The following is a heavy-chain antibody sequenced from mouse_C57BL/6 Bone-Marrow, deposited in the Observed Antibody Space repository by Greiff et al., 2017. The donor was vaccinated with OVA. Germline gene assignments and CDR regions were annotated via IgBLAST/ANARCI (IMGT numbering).Heavy chain of an antibody. CDR3: ARHGVSRVSDYFDY. V-gene: IGHV5-6*01. CDR2: ISSSGSYT. D-gene: IGHD2-10*02. Sequence: EVQLMEPGGDLVKPGGSLKLSCAASGFTFTRYGMSWVRQTPDKRLEWVATISSSGSYTYYPDSVKGRFTISRDNAKNTLYLQMSSLKSEDTAMYYCARHGVSRVSDYFDYWGQGTTLTVSS. CDR1: GFTFTRYG. J-gene: IGHJ2*01.